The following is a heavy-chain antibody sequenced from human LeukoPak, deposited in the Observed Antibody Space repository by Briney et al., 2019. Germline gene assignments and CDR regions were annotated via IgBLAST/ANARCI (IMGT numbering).Heavy chain of an antibody. J-gene: IGHJ4*02. V-gene: IGHV5-51*01. CDR2: IYPSDSDT. D-gene: IGHD4-23*01. Sequence: GESLQISCKGSGYIFTSNWIGWVRQMPGKGLEWMGVIYPSDSDTRYSPSFQGQVTISADKSISTAYLQWRSLKVSDSAMYYCARLTAVVTFDYWGQGTLVTVSS. CDR3: ARLTAVVTFDY. CDR1: GYIFTSNW.